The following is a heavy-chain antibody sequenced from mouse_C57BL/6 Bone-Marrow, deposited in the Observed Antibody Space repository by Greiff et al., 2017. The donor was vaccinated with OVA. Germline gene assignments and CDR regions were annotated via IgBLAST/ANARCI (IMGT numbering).Heavy chain of an antibody. J-gene: IGHJ4*01. D-gene: IGHD2-3*01. CDR3: AREGLYDGNAMDY. V-gene: IGHV1-26*01. CDR1: GYTFTDYY. CDR2: INPNNGGT. Sequence: VQLQQSGPELVKPGASVKISCKASGYTFTDYYMNWVKQSHGKSLEWIGDINPNNGGTSYNQKFKGKATLTVDKSSSTAYMELRSLTSEDSAVYYCAREGLYDGNAMDYWGQGTSVTVSS.